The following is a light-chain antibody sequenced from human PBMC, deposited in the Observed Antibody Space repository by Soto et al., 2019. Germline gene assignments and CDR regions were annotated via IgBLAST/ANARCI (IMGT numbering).Light chain of an antibody. CDR2: GAS. J-gene: IGKJ3*01. CDR3: QQYGSSLFT. CDR1: QSVSSSY. V-gene: IGKV3-20*01. Sequence: EIVLTKSPGTRSLSPGARATLSCRASQSVSSSYLAWYQQKPGQAPRLLIYGASSRATGIPDRFSGSVSGTDFTLTISRLEPEDFAMYYCQQYGSSLFTFGPGTKVDIK.